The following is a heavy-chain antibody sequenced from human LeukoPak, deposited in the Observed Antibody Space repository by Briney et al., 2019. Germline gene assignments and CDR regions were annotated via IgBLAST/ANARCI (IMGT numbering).Heavy chain of an antibody. Sequence: GESLKISCKASGYNFADHWIAWVRQTPGKGLEWMGIIYPDDSDTKNSPSFEGQVTVSVDKSTNTAYLRWSSPKASDTAVYYCARRLLEASDTMLWGPADAFDIWGQGTTVTVSS. V-gene: IGHV5-51*01. J-gene: IGHJ3*02. CDR1: GYNFADHW. CDR3: ARRLLEASDTMLWGPADAFDI. CDR2: IYPDDSDT. D-gene: IGHD2-2*01.